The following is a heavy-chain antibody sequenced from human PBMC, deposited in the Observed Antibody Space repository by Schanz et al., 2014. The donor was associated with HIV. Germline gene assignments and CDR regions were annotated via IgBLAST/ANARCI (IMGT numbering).Heavy chain of an antibody. D-gene: IGHD3-22*01. CDR2: MNPNSGNT. Sequence: QVQLVQSGAEVKKPGAPVKVSCKASGYTFTSYDINWVRQATGQGLEWMGWMNPNSGNTGYAQKFQGRVTMTRNTSISTAYMELSSLRSEDTAVYYCASDLNTPEIVVLLDYWGQGTLVTVSS. V-gene: IGHV1-8*01. J-gene: IGHJ4*02. CDR3: ASDLNTPEIVVLLDY. CDR1: GYTFTSYD.